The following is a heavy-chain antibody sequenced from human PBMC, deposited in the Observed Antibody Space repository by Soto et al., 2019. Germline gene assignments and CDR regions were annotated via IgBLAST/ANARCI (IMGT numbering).Heavy chain of an antibody. CDR3: AHAGTSRYQWFDP. Sequence: SETLSLTCTVSGGSISSYYWSWIRQPPGKGLEWIGYIYYSGSTNYNPSLKSRVTISVDTSKNQFSLKLSSVTAADTAVYYCAHAGTSRYQWFDPWGQGPLVTVSS. J-gene: IGHJ5*02. CDR1: GGSISSYY. V-gene: IGHV4-59*01. CDR2: IYYSGST. D-gene: IGHD6-13*01.